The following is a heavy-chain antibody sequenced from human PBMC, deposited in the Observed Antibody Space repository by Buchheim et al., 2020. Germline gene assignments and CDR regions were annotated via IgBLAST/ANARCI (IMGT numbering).Heavy chain of an antibody. CDR1: GGSFSGYY. V-gene: IGHV4-34*01. Sequence: QVQLQQWGAGLLKPSETLSLTCAVYGGSFSGYYWSWIRQPPGKGLEWIGEINHSGSTNYNPSLKSRVTISVDTSKNQFSLKLSSVTAADTAVYYCARGRYSSSWYRYNWFDPWGQGT. D-gene: IGHD6-13*01. J-gene: IGHJ5*02. CDR2: INHSGST. CDR3: ARGRYSSSWYRYNWFDP.